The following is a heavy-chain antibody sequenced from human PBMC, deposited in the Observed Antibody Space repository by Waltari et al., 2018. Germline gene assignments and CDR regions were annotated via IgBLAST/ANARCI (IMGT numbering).Heavy chain of an antibody. J-gene: IGHJ4*02. CDR3: ARDEVPGKFDS. D-gene: IGHD1-26*01. V-gene: IGHV3-30-3*01. Sequence: QVQLAESGGGVVQPGRSLRLSCAASGFTFSSYAFHWVRQSPEKGLEWMALISFDENDKYYADSVKGRFTISRDNSENTLYLQMNSLRPEDTAVYYCARDEVPGKFDSWGQGTLVTVSS. CDR1: GFTFSSYA. CDR2: ISFDENDK.